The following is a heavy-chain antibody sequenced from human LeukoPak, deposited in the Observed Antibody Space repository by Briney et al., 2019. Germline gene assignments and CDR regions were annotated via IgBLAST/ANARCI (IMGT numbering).Heavy chain of an antibody. D-gene: IGHD2-21*01. CDR3: ARHSIASDGARLFDY. Sequence: SETLSLTCTVSGGSITSYYWAWLRQAPGKGLEWVGYIYYSGYSNYNPSLKSRLSMSVDTSKNQFSLKLTSVTAADTAVYYCARHSIASDGARLFDYWGRGTLVTVSS. CDR2: IYYSGYS. V-gene: IGHV4-59*08. CDR1: GGSITSYY. J-gene: IGHJ4*02.